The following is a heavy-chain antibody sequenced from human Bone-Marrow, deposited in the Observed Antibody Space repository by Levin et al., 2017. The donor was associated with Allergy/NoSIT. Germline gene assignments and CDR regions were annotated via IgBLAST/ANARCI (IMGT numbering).Heavy chain of an antibody. V-gene: IGHV1-2*04. CDR3: ARAVVPAAKPSYSSSRGAFDY. J-gene: IGHJ4*02. CDR2: INPNSGGT. D-gene: IGHD2-2*02. CDR1: GYTFTGYY. Sequence: ASVKVSCKASGYTFTGYYMHWVRQAPGQGLEWMGWINPNSGGTNYAQKFQGWVTMTRDTSISTAYMELSRLRSDDTAVYYCARAVVPAAKPSYSSSRGAFDYWGQGTLVTVSS.